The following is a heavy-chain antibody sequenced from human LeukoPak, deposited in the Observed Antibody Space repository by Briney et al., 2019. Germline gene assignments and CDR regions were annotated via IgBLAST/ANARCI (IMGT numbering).Heavy chain of an antibody. CDR1: GFTFSSYS. D-gene: IGHD6-19*01. CDR2: ISSSSSYI. V-gene: IGHV3-21*01. CDR3: ARDLSGIAVAGTFDY. Sequence: GGSLRLSRAASGFTFSSYSMNWVRQAPGKGLEWVSSISSSSSYIYYADSVKGRFTISRDNAKNSLYLQMNSLRAEDTAVYYCARDLSGIAVAGTFDYWGQGTLVTVSS. J-gene: IGHJ4*02.